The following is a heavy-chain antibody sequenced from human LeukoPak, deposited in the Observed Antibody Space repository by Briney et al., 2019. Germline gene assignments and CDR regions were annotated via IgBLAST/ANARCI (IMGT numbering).Heavy chain of an antibody. Sequence: GGSLRLSCAVSGITLSNYGMHWVRQAPGKGLEWVAVIWYDGSNKYYADSVKGRFTISRDNSKNTLYLQMNSLRAEDTAVYYCAKDGDLYYYDSSGYSGALFDYWGQGTLVTVSS. CDR2: IWYDGSNK. D-gene: IGHD3-22*01. CDR3: AKDGDLYYYDSSGYSGALFDY. CDR1: GITLSNYG. J-gene: IGHJ4*02. V-gene: IGHV3-33*06.